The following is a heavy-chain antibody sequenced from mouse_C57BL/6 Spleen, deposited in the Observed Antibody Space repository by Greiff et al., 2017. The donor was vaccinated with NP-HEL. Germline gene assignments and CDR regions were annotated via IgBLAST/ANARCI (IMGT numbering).Heavy chain of an antibody. CDR2: INPSNGGT. CDR1: GYTFTSYW. V-gene: IGHV1-53*01. Sequence: QVQLKQPGTELVKPGASVKLSCKASGYTFTSYWMHWVKQRPGQGLEWIGNINPSNGGTNYNEKFKSKATLTVDKSSSTAYMQLSSLTSEDSAVYYCAREDYYHYAMDYWGQGTSVTVSS. J-gene: IGHJ4*01. CDR3: AREDYYHYAMDY. D-gene: IGHD1-1*01.